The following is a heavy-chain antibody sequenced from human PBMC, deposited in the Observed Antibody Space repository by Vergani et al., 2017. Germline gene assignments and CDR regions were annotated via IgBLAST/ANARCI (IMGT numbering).Heavy chain of an antibody. Sequence: QVQLQESGPGLVKPSETLSLTCTVSGGSISSYYWSWIRQPPGKGLEWIWFIYYSGSTNYNHSLKSRVTISVDTSKNQYSLKLSPVTAADTASYYCARDNGRTVTTSAGFDPWGQGTLVTVSS. V-gene: IGHV4-59*12. J-gene: IGHJ5*02. CDR2: IYYSGST. CDR3: ARDNGRTVTTSAGFDP. D-gene: IGHD4-17*01. CDR1: GGSISSYY.